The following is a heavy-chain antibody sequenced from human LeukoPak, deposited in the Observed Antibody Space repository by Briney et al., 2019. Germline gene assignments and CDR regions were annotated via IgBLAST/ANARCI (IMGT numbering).Heavy chain of an antibody. CDR1: GDSISSYY. J-gene: IGHJ4*02. CDR2: IYNSGST. V-gene: IGHV4-59*01. CDR3: ARSERDGSGRFYFDY. Sequence: SETLSVTCTVSGDSISSYYWSWIRQPPGKGLEWIGYIYNSGSTNYNPSLTDYNPSLKSRVTISVDTSKNQFSLKLSSVTAADTAVYYCARSERDGSGRFYFDYWGQGTLVTVSS. D-gene: IGHD3-10*01.